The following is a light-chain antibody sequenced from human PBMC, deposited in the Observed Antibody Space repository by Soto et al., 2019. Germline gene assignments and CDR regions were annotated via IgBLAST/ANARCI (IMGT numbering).Light chain of an antibody. CDR3: QQTYSTPRT. CDR1: QNVNSY. Sequence: DIQMTQSPSSLSASVGGRVTISCRASQNVNSYLNWYQQKPGKAPKLLIHAVSSLQSGVPSRFSGSGFGTDFTLTVSSLQPEDFATYYCQQTYSTPRTFGQGTKVEIK. CDR2: AVS. V-gene: IGKV1-39*01. J-gene: IGKJ2*02.